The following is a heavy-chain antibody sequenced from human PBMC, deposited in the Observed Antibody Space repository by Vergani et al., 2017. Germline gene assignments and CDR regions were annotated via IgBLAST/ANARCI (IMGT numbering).Heavy chain of an antibody. D-gene: IGHD2-15*01. J-gene: IGHJ4*02. V-gene: IGHV4-34*01. CDR2: INHSGST. Sequence: QVQLQQWGAGLLKPSETLSLTCAVYGGSFSGYYWSWIRQPPGKGPEWIGEINHSGSTNYNPSLKSRVTISVDTSKNQFSLKLSSVTAADTAVYYCARAAPRRSGGSCYSYWGQGTLVTVSS. CDR1: GGSFSGYY. CDR3: ARAAPRRSGGSCYSY.